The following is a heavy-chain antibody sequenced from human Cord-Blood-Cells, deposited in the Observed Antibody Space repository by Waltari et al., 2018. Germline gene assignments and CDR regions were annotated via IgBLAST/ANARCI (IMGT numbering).Heavy chain of an antibody. V-gene: IGHV1-2*02. CDR2: INPNSGGT. CDR3: ARNGITIFGVVPEEYWFDP. CDR1: GYTFTGYY. J-gene: IGHJ5*02. D-gene: IGHD3-3*01. Sequence: QVQLVQSGAEVKKPGASVKVSCKASGYTFTGYYMHWVRQAPGQGLEWMGWINPNSGGTNYAQKFQGRVTMTRDTSISTAYMELSSLRSDDTAVYYCARNGITIFGVVPEEYWFDPWGQGTLVTVSS.